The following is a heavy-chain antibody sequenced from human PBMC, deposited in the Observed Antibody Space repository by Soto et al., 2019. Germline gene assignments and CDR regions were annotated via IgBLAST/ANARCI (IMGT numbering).Heavy chain of an antibody. Sequence: PSQTLSLTCAISADSVSSNTASWNWIRQSPSRGLEWLGRTYFRSKWYNDYAVSVKSRLIINPDTSNNQFSLQLNSVTPQDTAVYFCAKGDNLGPKTGYAFDPWGQGIMVAVSS. J-gene: IGHJ5*02. CDR3: AKGDNLGPKTGYAFDP. D-gene: IGHD5-12*01. CDR1: ADSVSSNTAS. V-gene: IGHV6-1*01. CDR2: TYFRSKWYN.